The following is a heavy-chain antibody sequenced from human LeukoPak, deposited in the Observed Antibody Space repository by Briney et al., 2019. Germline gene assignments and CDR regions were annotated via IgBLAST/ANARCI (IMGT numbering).Heavy chain of an antibody. V-gene: IGHV4-31*03. CDR3: ARDYYDSSGSIYNWFDP. Sequence: PSETLSLTCTVSGGSISSGGYYWGWIRQRPGMGLEWLGYICYSGSTYYNPSLKSRVSISLDTSKNQLSLKLSSVTAADTAVYYCARDYYDSSGSIYNWFDPWGQGTLVTVSS. CDR2: ICYSGST. CDR1: GGSISSGGYY. J-gene: IGHJ5*02. D-gene: IGHD3-22*01.